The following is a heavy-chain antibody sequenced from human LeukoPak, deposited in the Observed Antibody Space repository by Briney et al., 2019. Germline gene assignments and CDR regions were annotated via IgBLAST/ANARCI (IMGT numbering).Heavy chain of an antibody. D-gene: IGHD3-22*01. J-gene: IGHJ3*02. CDR3: ARGGVVLDAFDI. CDR2: IYHSGST. Sequence: SETLSLTCTVSGGSISSYYWSWIRQPPGKGLEWIGYIYHSGSTYYNPSLKSRVTISVDRSKNQFSLKLSSVTAADTAVYYCARGGVVLDAFDIWGQGTMVTVSS. CDR1: GGSISSYY. V-gene: IGHV4-59*12.